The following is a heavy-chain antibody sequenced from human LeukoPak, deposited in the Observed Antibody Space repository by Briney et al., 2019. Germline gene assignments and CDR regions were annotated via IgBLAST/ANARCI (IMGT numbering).Heavy chain of an antibody. CDR2: ISSDGSDT. J-gene: IGHJ4*02. Sequence: GGSLRLSCAASGFIFGGYWMHWVRQAPGEGLVWVSRISSDGSDTNYADSVKGRFTISRDNAKSTLFLQMNSLRVEDTAVYYCGLIGGYAGYWGQGTPVTVSS. D-gene: IGHD5-12*01. CDR3: GLIGGYAGY. CDR1: GFIFGGYW. V-gene: IGHV3-74*01.